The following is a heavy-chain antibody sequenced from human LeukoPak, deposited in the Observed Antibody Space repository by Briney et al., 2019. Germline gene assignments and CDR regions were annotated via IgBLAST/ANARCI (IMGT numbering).Heavy chain of an antibody. CDR1: GGSFSDYY. Sequence: PSETLSLTCAVYGGSFSDYYWSWIRQPPGKGLEWIGEINHSGSTNYNSSLKSRVTIPVDTSKNQFSLKLSSVTAADTAVYYCKGPTGAAYYYMDVWGKGTTVTVSS. CDR2: INHSGST. D-gene: IGHD1-1*01. CDR3: KGPTGAAYYYMDV. V-gene: IGHV4-34*01. J-gene: IGHJ6*03.